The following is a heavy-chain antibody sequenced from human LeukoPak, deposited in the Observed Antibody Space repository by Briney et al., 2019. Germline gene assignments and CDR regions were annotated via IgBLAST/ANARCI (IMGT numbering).Heavy chain of an antibody. Sequence: GASLRLSCAASGFTFSSYAMSWVRQAPGKGLEWVSAISGSGGSTYYADSVKGRFTTSRDNSKNTLYLQMNSLRAEDTAVYYCAKLFAPGYPRYYFDYWGQGTLVTVSS. CDR2: ISGSGGST. CDR1: GFTFSSYA. V-gene: IGHV3-23*01. D-gene: IGHD6-25*01. J-gene: IGHJ4*02. CDR3: AKLFAPGYPRYYFDY.